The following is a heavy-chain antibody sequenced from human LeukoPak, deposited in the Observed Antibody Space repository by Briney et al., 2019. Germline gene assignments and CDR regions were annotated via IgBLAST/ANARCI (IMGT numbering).Heavy chain of an antibody. Sequence: ASVKVSCKASGYTFTSYYMHWVRQAPGQGLEWMGIINPSGGSTSYAQKFQGRVTMTRDTSTSTVYMELSSLRSEDTAVYYCARDLYCSGGSCYSFDPWGQGTLVPVSS. CDR1: GYTFTSYY. J-gene: IGHJ5*02. CDR3: ARDLYCSGGSCYSFDP. D-gene: IGHD2-15*01. V-gene: IGHV1-46*01. CDR2: INPSGGST.